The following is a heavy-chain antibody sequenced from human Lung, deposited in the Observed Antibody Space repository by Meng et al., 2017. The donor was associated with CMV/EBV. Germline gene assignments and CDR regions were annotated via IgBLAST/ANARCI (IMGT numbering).Heavy chain of an antibody. CDR3: ARLKNYYDSSGYLNDAFDI. CDR2: IYSGDTDT. J-gene: IGHJ3*02. V-gene: IGHV5-51*01. Sequence: GESXKISCKGSGYSFTSYWIGWVRQMPGKGLEWMGIIYSGDTDTSYSPSFQGQVTISADKSISTAYLQRSSLKASDTAMYYCARLKNYYDSSGYLNDAFDIWXQGTMVTVSS. CDR1: GYSFTSYW. D-gene: IGHD3-22*01.